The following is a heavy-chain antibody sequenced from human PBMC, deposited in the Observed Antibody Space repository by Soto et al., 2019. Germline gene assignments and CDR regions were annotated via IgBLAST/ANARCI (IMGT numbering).Heavy chain of an antibody. Sequence: QVQLVESGGGVVQTGRSLRLSCAASGFTFSSYGMHWVRQAPGKGLEWVAVIWYDGSNKYYADSVKGRFTISRDNSKNTLYLQMNSLRAEDTAVYYCARGAYDFWSGYNYWGQGTLVTVSS. CDR3: ARGAYDFWSGYNY. CDR2: IWYDGSNK. CDR1: GFTFSSYG. V-gene: IGHV3-33*01. J-gene: IGHJ4*02. D-gene: IGHD3-3*01.